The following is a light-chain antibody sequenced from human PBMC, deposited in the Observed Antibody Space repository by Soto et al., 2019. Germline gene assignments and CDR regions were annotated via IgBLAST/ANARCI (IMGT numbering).Light chain of an antibody. V-gene: IGLV2-14*03. CDR2: DVS. J-gene: IGLJ3*02. CDR1: NNDVGAYNY. Sequence: QSALTQPASVSGSPGQSITISCTGSNNDVGAYNYVYWYQQHPGKAPKTMIYDVSNRPSGVSNRFSGSKSGNTASLTISGLQAEDEADYYCSSYTRSSTVVFGGGTKLTVL. CDR3: SSYTRSSTVV.